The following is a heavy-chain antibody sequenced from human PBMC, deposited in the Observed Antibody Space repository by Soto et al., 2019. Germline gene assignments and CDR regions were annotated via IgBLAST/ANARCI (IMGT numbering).Heavy chain of an antibody. CDR2: ISGSGGST. CDR1: GFTFSSYA. CDR3: AKDQKRQWLVRYYGMDV. V-gene: IGHV3-23*01. J-gene: IGHJ6*02. Sequence: GGSLRLSCAASGFTFSSYAMSRVRQAPGKGLEWVSAISGSGGSTYYADSVKGRFTISRDNSKNTLYLQMNSLRAEDTAVYYCAKDQKRQWLVRYYGMDVWGQGTTVTVSS. D-gene: IGHD6-19*01.